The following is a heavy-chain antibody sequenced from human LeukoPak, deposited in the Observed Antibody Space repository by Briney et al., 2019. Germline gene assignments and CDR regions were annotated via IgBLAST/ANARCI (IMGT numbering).Heavy chain of an antibody. D-gene: IGHD2-2*01. Sequence: SETLSLTCAVPGGSFSGYYWSWIRQPPGKGLEWIGEINHSGSTNYTPSLKSRVTISVDTSKNQFSLKLSSVTAADTAVYYCARGRAAAHRFDPWGQGTLVTVSS. CDR1: GGSFSGYY. J-gene: IGHJ5*02. V-gene: IGHV4-34*01. CDR2: INHSGST. CDR3: ARGRAAAHRFDP.